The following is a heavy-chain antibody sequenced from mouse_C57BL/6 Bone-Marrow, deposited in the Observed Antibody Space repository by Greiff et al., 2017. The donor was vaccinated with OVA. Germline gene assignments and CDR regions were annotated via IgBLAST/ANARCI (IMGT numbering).Heavy chain of an antibody. CDR3: ARHVAPPYFDY. CDR2: ISSGGSYT. J-gene: IGHJ2*01. Sequence: EVQGVESGGDLVKPGGSLKLSCAASGFTFSSYGMSWVRQTPDKRLEWVATISSGGSYTYYPDSVKGRFTISRDNAKNTLYLQMSSLKSEDTAMYYCARHVAPPYFDYWGHGTTLTVAS. V-gene: IGHV5-6*01. CDR1: GFTFSSYG.